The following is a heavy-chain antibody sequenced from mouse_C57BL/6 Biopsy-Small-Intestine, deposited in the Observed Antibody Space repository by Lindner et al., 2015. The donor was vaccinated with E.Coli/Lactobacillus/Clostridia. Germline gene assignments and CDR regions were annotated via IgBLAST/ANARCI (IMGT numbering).Heavy chain of an antibody. V-gene: IGHV1S55*01. D-gene: IGHD1-1*02. J-gene: IGHJ4*01. CDR1: GYTFTSYG. CDR3: ARAPPGVAAGSSPNWFDP. CDR2: ISTYNGNT. Sequence: SVKVSCKASGYTFTSYGISWVRQAPGQGLEWMGWISTYNGNTDYAQKFQGRVTMTTDTSTSTIYMDLWSLRSDDTAMYYCARAPPGVAAGSSPNWFDPWGQGTLVTVSS.